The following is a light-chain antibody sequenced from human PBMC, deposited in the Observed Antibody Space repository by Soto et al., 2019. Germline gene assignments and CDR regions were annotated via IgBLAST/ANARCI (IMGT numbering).Light chain of an antibody. Sequence: DIQMTQSPSSLSASLGDRVTITCRASQGISSYLNWYQQKPGKAPKLLIYAASSLQSGVPSRFSGSGSETDFTLTISSLQPEDFATYYCQQSYGTPWTFGQGAKVDI. CDR1: QGISSY. CDR3: QQSYGTPWT. V-gene: IGKV1-39*01. CDR2: AAS. J-gene: IGKJ1*01.